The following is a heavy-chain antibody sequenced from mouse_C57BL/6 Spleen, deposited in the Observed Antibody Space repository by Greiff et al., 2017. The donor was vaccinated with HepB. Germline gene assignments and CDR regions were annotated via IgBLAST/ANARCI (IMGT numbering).Heavy chain of an antibody. CDR3: ARGDGYYFDY. D-gene: IGHD2-3*01. Sequence: DVMLVESGGGLVQPGGSLKLSCAASGFTFSDYYMYWVRQTPEKRLEWVAYISNGGGSTYYPDTVKGRFTISRDNAKNTLYLQMSRLKSEDTAMYYCARGDGYYFDYWGQGTTLTVSS. CDR1: GFTFSDYY. J-gene: IGHJ2*01. CDR2: ISNGGGST. V-gene: IGHV5-12*01.